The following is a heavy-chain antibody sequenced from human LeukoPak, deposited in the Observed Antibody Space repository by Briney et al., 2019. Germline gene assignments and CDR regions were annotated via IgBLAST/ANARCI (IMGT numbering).Heavy chain of an antibody. J-gene: IGHJ4*02. CDR3: ASSTVTTGLGFDY. CDR2: TNHSGST. D-gene: IGHD4-17*01. V-gene: IGHV4-34*01. Sequence: PSETLCLTCAVYGGSFSGYYWSWIRQPPGKGLEWIGETNHSGSTNYNPSLKSRVTISVDTSKNQFSLKLSSVTAADTAVYYCASSTVTTGLGFDYWGQGTLVTVSS. CDR1: GGSFSGYY.